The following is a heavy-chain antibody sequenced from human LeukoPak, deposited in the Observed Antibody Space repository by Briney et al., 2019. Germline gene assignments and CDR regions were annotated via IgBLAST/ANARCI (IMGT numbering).Heavy chain of an antibody. CDR1: EFTFSNYS. CDR3: ARATDDFWSGYAYYFDY. Sequence: GGSLRLSCAASEFTFSNYSMNWVRQAPGKGLEWVSYISSSSSTIYYADSVKGRFTISRDNAKNSLYLQMNSLRAEDTAVYYCARATDDFWSGYAYYFDYWGQGTLVTVSS. J-gene: IGHJ4*02. D-gene: IGHD3-3*01. CDR2: ISSSSSTI. V-gene: IGHV3-48*01.